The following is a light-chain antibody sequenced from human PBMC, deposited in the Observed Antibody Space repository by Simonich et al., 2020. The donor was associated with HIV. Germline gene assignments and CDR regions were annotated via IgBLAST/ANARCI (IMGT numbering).Light chain of an antibody. CDR3: QQRSNWHT. J-gene: IGKJ2*01. CDR2: NAS. Sequence: EIVLTQSPATLSLSPGERATLSCRASQSVSNYLAWYQQKPGQAPRLLIYNASNRAPGIPARFSGSGSGTDFTLTISSLEPEDFAVYYCQQRSNWHTFGQGTKLEIK. V-gene: IGKV3-11*01. CDR1: QSVSNY.